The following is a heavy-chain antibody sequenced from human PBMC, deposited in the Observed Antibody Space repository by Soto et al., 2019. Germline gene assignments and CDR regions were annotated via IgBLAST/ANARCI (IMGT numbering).Heavy chain of an antibody. CDR2: IYSGGST. V-gene: IGHV3-53*01. D-gene: IGHD3-3*01. J-gene: IGHJ4*02. CDR1: GFTVSSNY. CDR3: AVTIFGVVPPYFDY. Sequence: GGSLRLSCAASGFTVSSNYMSWVRQAPGKGLEWVSVIYSGGSTYYADSVKGRFTISRDNSKNTLYLQMNSLRAEDTAVYYCAVTIFGVVPPYFDYWGQGTLVTVSS.